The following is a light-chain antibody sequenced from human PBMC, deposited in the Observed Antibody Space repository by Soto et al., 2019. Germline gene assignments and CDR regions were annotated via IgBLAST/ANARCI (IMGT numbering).Light chain of an antibody. V-gene: IGLV1-44*01. CDR1: SSNIGNGA. J-gene: IGLJ3*02. CDR3: AAWDDRLNHWL. CDR2: STN. Sequence: QSVLTQPPSASGTPGQRVTMSCSGGSSNIGNGAVNWYQQLPGTAPKLLIYSTNQRPSGVPDRFSGSKSGTSASRAVNGLHSGDEAEYYCAAWDDRLNHWLFGGGTKLTVL.